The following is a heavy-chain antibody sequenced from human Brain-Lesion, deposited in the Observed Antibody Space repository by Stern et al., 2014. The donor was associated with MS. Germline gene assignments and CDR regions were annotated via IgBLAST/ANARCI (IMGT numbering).Heavy chain of an antibody. D-gene: IGHD3-3*01. CDR3: ARDQRGITIFGVVTDYYYLGMDV. CDR1: GYIFTGYY. V-gene: IGHV1-2*02. J-gene: IGHJ6*02. Sequence: QVQLVQSGAEVKKPGASVKVSCKTSGYIFTGYYIHWVRQAPGQGLEWMAWINPTTGGTKYAQKFQGRVTMSRDTSISTAYVELSSLTSDGTAVYYCARDQRGITIFGVVTDYYYLGMDVWGQGTTVTVSS. CDR2: INPTTGGT.